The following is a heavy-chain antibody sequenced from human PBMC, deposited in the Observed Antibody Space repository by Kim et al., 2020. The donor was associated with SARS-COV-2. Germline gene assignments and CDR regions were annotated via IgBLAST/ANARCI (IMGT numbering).Heavy chain of an antibody. D-gene: IGHD3-22*01. V-gene: IGHV1-69*13. CDR3: ARDGGDYYDSSGYPYYFDY. J-gene: IGHJ4*02. Sequence: SVKVSCKASGGTFSSYAISWVRQAPGQGLEWMGGIIPIFGTANYAQKFQGRVTITADESTSTAYMELSSLRSEDTAVYYCARDGGDYYDSSGYPYYFDYWGQGTLVTVSS. CDR2: IIPIFGTA. CDR1: GGTFSSYA.